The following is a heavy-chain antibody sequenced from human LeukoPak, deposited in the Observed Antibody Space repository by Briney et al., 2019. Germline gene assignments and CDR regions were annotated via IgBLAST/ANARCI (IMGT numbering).Heavy chain of an antibody. CDR2: INHSGST. CDR3: ARLLWLGYYFDY. V-gene: IGHV4-34*01. Sequence: PSETLSLTCAVYGGSFSGYYSSWIRQPPGKGLEWIGGINHSGSTSYNPSLKSRVTISVDTSKNQFSLKLSSVTAADTAVYYCARLLWLGYYFDYWGQGTLVTVSS. CDR1: GGSFSGYY. D-gene: IGHD5-18*01. J-gene: IGHJ4*02.